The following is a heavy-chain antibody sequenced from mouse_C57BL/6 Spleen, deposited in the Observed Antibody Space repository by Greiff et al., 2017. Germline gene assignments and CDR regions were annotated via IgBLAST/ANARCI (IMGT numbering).Heavy chain of an antibody. Sequence: VQLQQPGAELVRPGTSVKMSCKASGYTFTSYWMHWVKQRPGQGLEWIGVIDPSDSYTNYNQKFKGKATLTVDTSSSTAYMQLSSLTSEDSAVYYCARRGYYSSLDYWGQGTTLKVSS. V-gene: IGHV1-59*01. CDR2: IDPSDSYT. CDR3: ARRGYYSSLDY. CDR1: GYTFTSYW. J-gene: IGHJ2*01. D-gene: IGHD2-12*01.